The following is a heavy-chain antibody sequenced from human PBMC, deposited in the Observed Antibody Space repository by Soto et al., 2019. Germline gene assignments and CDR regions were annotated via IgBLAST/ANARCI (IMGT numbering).Heavy chain of an antibody. V-gene: IGHV1-3*01. J-gene: IGHJ5*02. CDR3: VRRHVSATGIDWFDP. CDR2: INAANGDT. Sequence: GASVKVSCKASGYTFTSYGIHWVRQAPGQRLEWMGWINAANGDTKYSPKFQGRVTITRDTSASTAYMELSSLRSEDTAVYYCVRRHVSATGIDWFDPWGQVPLVTVSS. CDR1: GYTFTSYG. D-gene: IGHD6-13*01.